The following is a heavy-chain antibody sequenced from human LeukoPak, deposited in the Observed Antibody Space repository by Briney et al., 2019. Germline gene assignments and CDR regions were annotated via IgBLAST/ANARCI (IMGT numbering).Heavy chain of an antibody. CDR2: ISGSGGST. J-gene: IGHJ4*02. D-gene: IGHD6-6*01. CDR3: AKGLSIAALSCFDY. CDR1: GFTFSTYA. Sequence: GGSLRLSCAASGFTFSTYAMTWVRQAPGKGLEWVSAISGSGGSTYYADSVKGRFTISRDNSKNTLYLQMNSLRAEDTAVYYCAKGLSIAALSCFDYWGQGTLVTVSS. V-gene: IGHV3-23*01.